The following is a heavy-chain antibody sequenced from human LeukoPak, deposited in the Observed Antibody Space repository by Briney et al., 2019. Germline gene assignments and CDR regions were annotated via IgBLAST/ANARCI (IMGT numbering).Heavy chain of an antibody. CDR1: GGSISSCSHY. J-gene: IGHJ4*02. V-gene: IGHV4-39*01. CDR3: ARAGYSYGIISYFDS. D-gene: IGHD5-18*01. CDR2: VST. Sequence: SETLSLTCTVSGGSISSCSHYWGWIRQPPGKGLEWIGVSTYYNPSLKNRVTISRDTSKNQFSLKLSSVTAADTAIYYCARAGYSYGIISYFDSWGQGTLVTVSS.